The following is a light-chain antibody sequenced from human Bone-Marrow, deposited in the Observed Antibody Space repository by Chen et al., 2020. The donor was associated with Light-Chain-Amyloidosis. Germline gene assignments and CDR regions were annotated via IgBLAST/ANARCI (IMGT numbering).Light chain of an antibody. CDR1: SSDVGGYNY. CDR3: SSYAGSNNLV. CDR2: EVS. Sequence: QSALTQPPSASGSPGQSVTISCTGTSSDVGGYNYGSWYQQPPGKAPKLMIYEVSKRPSGVPDRFSGSKSGNTASLTVSGLQAEDEADYYCSSYAGSNNLVFGGGTKLTVL. V-gene: IGLV2-8*01. J-gene: IGLJ3*02.